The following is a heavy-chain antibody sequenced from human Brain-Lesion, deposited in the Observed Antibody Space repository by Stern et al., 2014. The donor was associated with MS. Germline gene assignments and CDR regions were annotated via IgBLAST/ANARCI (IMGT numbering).Heavy chain of an antibody. CDR1: GFTFDDYA. Sequence: EVQLVESGGDLVQPGRSLRLSCAAFGFTFDDYAMHWVRQAPGKGLEWVADSSWNSGTIGFADSVKVRFTTSRDNAYSSLYLQMNSLRPEDTALYYCARDITGSSAYFAYWGQGTLVTVSS. V-gene: IGHV3-9*01. J-gene: IGHJ4*02. CDR2: SSWNSGTI. D-gene: IGHD1-14*01. CDR3: ARDITGSSAYFAY.